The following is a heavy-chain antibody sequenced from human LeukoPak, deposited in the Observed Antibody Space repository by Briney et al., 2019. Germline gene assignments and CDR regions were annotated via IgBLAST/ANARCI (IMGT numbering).Heavy chain of an antibody. J-gene: IGHJ4*02. CDR2: IYHSGST. V-gene: IGHV4-38-2*02. CDR1: GYSISSGYY. Sequence: SETLSLTCTVSGYSISSGYYWGWIRQPPGKGLEWIGSIYHSGSTYYNPSLKSRVTISVDTSKNQFSLKLNSVTAADTAVYYCARLTWDYFDYWGQGTLVTVSS. CDR3: ARLTWDYFDY. D-gene: IGHD1-26*01.